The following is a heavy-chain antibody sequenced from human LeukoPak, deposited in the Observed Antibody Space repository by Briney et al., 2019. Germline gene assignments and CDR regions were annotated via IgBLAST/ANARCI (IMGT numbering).Heavy chain of an antibody. CDR2: TYYRSKWYN. Sequence: SQTLSLTCGISGDSVSNNNAAWNWIRQSPSRGLEWLGRTYYRSKWYNDYAVSVKSRITINPDTSKNQFSLQLNSVTPDDTAVYYCARVDSYYDFWSGYYNPSYYFDYWGQGTLVTVSS. J-gene: IGHJ4*02. CDR1: GDSVSNNNAA. V-gene: IGHV6-1*01. D-gene: IGHD3-3*01. CDR3: ARVDSYYDFWSGYYNPSYYFDY.